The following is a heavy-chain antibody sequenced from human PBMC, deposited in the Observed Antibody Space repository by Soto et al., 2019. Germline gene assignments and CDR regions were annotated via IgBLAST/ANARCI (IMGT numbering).Heavy chain of an antibody. Sequence: GGSLRLSCAASGFTFSSYSMNWVRQAPGSGPEWVSYISSSSNSIYYADSVKGRFTISRDNSKNSLHLQMNSLRAEDTVVYYCAKGLDIVVVPAAMAFDYWGQGTLVTVSS. V-gene: IGHV3-48*01. CDR3: AKGLDIVVVPAAMAFDY. CDR2: ISSSSNSI. CDR1: GFTFSSYS. J-gene: IGHJ4*02. D-gene: IGHD2-2*03.